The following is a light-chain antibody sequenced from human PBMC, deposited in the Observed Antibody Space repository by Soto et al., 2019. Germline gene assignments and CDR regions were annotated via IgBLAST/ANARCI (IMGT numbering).Light chain of an antibody. CDR3: KKYSSSPAVT. Sequence: DIVMTQSPDSLAVSLGERATINCKSSQSILYSPNNKNYLAWYQQKPGQPPKLLIYWASTRESGVPDRFSGSGSGTEFTLTISSLQAEDVAVYYCKKYSSSPAVTFGGGTKVEIK. CDR2: WAS. J-gene: IGKJ4*01. V-gene: IGKV4-1*01. CDR1: QSILYSPNNKNY.